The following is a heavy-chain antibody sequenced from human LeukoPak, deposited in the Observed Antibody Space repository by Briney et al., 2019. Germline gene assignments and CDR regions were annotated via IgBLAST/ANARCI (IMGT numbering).Heavy chain of an antibody. Sequence: GESLKISCKGSGYSFTSYWIGWVRQMPGKGLEWMGIVYPGDSDTRYSPSFQGQVTISADKSISTAYLQWSSLKASDTAMYYCARYIAAAGTGGDYWGQGTLVTVSS. CDR3: ARYIAAAGTGGDY. V-gene: IGHV5-51*01. J-gene: IGHJ4*02. CDR1: GYSFTSYW. CDR2: VYPGDSDT. D-gene: IGHD6-13*01.